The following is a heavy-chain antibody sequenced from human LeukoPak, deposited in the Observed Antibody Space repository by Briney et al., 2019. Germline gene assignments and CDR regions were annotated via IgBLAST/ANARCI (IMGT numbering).Heavy chain of an antibody. J-gene: IGHJ3*02. CDR2: ISYDGSNK. CDR1: GFTFSSYA. Sequence: GGSLRLSCAASGFTFSSYAMHWVRQAPGKGLEWVAVISYDGSNKYYADSVKGRFTISRDNSKNTLYLQMNSLRAEDTAVYYCARVIAVAGTNAFDIWGQGTMVTVSS. D-gene: IGHD6-19*01. CDR3: ARVIAVAGTNAFDI. V-gene: IGHV3-30-3*01.